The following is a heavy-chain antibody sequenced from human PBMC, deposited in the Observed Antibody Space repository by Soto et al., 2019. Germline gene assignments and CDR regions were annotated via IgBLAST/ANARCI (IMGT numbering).Heavy chain of an antibody. CDR3: ARHVDYYDSSGYNKRDSFDI. CDR2: IYPGDSDT. J-gene: IGHJ3*02. V-gene: IGHV5-51*01. Sequence: GESLKISCKGSGYSFTSYWIGWVRQMPGKGLEWMGIIYPGDSDTRYSPSFQGHVTISAAKSISTAYLQWSSMKASATAMYYCARHVDYYDSSGYNKRDSFDIWGQGTMVTVSS. D-gene: IGHD3-22*01. CDR1: GYSFTSYW.